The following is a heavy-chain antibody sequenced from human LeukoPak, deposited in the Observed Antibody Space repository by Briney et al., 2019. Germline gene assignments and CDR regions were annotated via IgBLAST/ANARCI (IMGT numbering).Heavy chain of an antibody. CDR2: INWNSGRI. D-gene: IGHD1-20*01. CDR3: ARDGTFTGSNNYYYIDV. Sequence: PGGSLRLSCAASGFTFDDYAMHWVRQAPGKGLEWVSGINWNSGRIGYADSVKGRFTISRDNAKSTLYLEMKNLRAEDTAVYYCARDGTFTGSNNYYYIDVWGQGTLVTVSS. J-gene: IGHJ4*02. V-gene: IGHV3-9*01. CDR1: GFTFDDYA.